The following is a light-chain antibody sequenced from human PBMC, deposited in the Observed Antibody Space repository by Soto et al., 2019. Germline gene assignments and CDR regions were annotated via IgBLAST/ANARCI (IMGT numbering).Light chain of an antibody. J-gene: IGKJ4*01. CDR2: SAS. CDR1: QALSNY. CDR3: QQLSLYPLT. Sequence: IQLPQSPSVLSASVGDTVTITCRASQALSNYLAWYQQKPGQAPDLLIYSASTLQSGVPSRFSGSGSETEFSLTIRALQPEDFATYYCQQLSLYPLTFGGGAKVDIK. V-gene: IGKV1-9*01.